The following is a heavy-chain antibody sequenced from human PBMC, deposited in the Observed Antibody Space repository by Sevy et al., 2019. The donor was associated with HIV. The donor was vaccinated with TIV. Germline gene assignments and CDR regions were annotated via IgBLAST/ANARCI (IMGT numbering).Heavy chain of an antibody. CDR1: GYTFTSYG. J-gene: IGHJ4*02. CDR2: ISAYNGNT. CDR3: ASSRDAVGFDY. Sequence: ASVKVSCKASGYTFTSYGISWVRQAPGQGLEWMGWISAYNGNTNYSQKLQGRVTMTTDTSTSTAYMELRSLRSDDTAVYYGASSRDAVGFDYWGQGTLVTDSS. V-gene: IGHV1-18*04. D-gene: IGHD1-26*01.